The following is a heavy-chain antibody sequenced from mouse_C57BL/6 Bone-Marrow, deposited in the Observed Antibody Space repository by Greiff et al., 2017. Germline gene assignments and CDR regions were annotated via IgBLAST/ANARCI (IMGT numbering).Heavy chain of an antibody. V-gene: IGHV2-9-1*01. CDR3: ARNSGTGGNYVDY. CDR1: GFSLTSYA. Sequence: VQLVESGPGLVAPSQSLSITCTVFGFSLTSYAISWVRQPPGKGLEWLGVIWTGGGTNYNSALKSRLSISKDNSKSQVFLKMNSLQTDDTARYYCARNSGTGGNYVDYWGQGTTLTVSS. D-gene: IGHD3-3*01. J-gene: IGHJ2*01. CDR2: IWTGGGT.